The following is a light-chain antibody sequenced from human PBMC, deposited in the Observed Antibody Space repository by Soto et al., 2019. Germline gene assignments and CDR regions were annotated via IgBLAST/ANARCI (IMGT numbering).Light chain of an antibody. CDR3: QVWDTTTTHRV. J-gene: IGLJ2*01. CDR2: DDS. CDR1: HIESKS. V-gene: IGLV3-21*02. Sequence: SYELTQPPSVSLAPGQTARITCGGNHIESKSVHWYQQKPGQAPVLVVYDDSDRPSGIPERFSGSSSGNTATLTISRVEAGDEADYFCQVWDTTTTHRVFGGGTKLTVL.